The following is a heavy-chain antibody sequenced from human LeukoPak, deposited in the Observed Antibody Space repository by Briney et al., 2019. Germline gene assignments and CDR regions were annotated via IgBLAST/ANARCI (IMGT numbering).Heavy chain of an antibody. V-gene: IGHV3-48*03. D-gene: IGHD4-11*01. CDR3: AREDHSNYEY. Sequence: GGSLRLSCAASGFTFSSYEMNWVRQAPGKGLEWVSYISSSGSAIYYADSVKGRFTISRDNAKNSLYLQMNSLRAEDTAVYYCAREDHSNYEYWGQGTLVTVSS. J-gene: IGHJ4*02. CDR1: GFTFSSYE. CDR2: ISSSGSAI.